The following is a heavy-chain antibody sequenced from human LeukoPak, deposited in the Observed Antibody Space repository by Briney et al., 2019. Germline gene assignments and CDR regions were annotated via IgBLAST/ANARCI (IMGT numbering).Heavy chain of an antibody. Sequence: PSETLSLTCTVSGGSINNYYWTWIRQPPGKELEWIGNINYSGSTNCNPSLESRVTISVDSSKNQSSLKLSSVTAADTAVYYCARGRYNLGYYFDPWGLGTLVTVSS. V-gene: IGHV4-59*01. J-gene: IGHJ5*02. CDR1: GGSINNYY. CDR2: INYSGST. CDR3: ARGRYNLGYYFDP. D-gene: IGHD3-3*01.